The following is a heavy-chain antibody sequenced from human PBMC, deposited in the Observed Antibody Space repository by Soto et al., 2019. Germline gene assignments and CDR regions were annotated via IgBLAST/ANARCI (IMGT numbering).Heavy chain of an antibody. CDR2: IYYSGST. CDR1: GGSISSGGYY. Sequence: PSETLSLTCTVSGGSISSGGYYWSWIRQHPGKGLEWIGYIYYSGSTYYNPSLKSRVTISVDTSKNQFSLKLSSVTAADTAVYYCARARYGSGSYYPSFDYWGQGTLVTVSS. D-gene: IGHD3-10*01. V-gene: IGHV4-31*03. CDR3: ARARYGSGSYYPSFDY. J-gene: IGHJ4*02.